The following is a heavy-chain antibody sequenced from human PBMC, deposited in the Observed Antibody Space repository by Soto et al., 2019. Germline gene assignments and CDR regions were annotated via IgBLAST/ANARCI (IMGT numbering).Heavy chain of an antibody. CDR2: INHSGST. J-gene: IGHJ5*02. CDR1: GSSFGGYY. V-gene: IGHV4-34*01. CDR3: ARDRFNSIAAAAKGRLFWFDP. Sequence: SETLSPNCAVNGSSFGGYYFGRIRKPTAQGLEWIGEINHSGSTNYNPSLKSRVTISVDTSKNQFSLKLSSVTAADTAVYYCARDRFNSIAAAAKGRLFWFDPWGQGTLVTVS. D-gene: IGHD6-13*01.